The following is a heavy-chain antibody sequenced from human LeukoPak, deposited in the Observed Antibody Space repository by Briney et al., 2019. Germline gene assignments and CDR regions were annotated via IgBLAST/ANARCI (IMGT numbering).Heavy chain of an antibody. Sequence: GGSLRLSCAASGLIFSTYEMNWVRQAPGKGLEWLSYISSSGSTIYYADSVKGRFTISRDNPKNSLYLQMNSLRAEDTAVYYCAKDGFDYYDSSGYYYFNYWGQGTLVTVSS. CDR3: AKDGFDYYDSSGYYYFNY. V-gene: IGHV3-48*03. CDR2: ISSSGSTI. D-gene: IGHD3-22*01. J-gene: IGHJ4*02. CDR1: GLIFSTYE.